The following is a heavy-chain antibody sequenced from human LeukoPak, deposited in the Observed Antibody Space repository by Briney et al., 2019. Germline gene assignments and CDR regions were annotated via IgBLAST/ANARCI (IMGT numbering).Heavy chain of an antibody. CDR1: GGSFSGYY. CDR2: INHSGST. V-gene: IGHV4-34*01. D-gene: IGHD2-8*01. CDR3: ARGRLESMQTTNSRSAWFDP. Sequence: SETLSLTCAVYGGSFSGYYWSWIRQPPGKGLEWIGEINHSGSTNYNPSLKSRVTISVDTSKNQFSLKLSSVTAADTAVYYCARGRLESMQTTNSRSAWFDPCGQGTLVTVSS. J-gene: IGHJ5*02.